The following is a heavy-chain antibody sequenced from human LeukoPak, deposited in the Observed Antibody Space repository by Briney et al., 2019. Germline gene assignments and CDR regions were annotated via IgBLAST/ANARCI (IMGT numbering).Heavy chain of an antibody. D-gene: IGHD6-13*01. CDR2: IYYSGST. Sequence: SETLSLTCTVSGGSISSSSYYWGWIRQPPGKGLEWIGSIYYSGSTYYNPSLKSRVTISVDTSKNQFSLKLSSVTAADTAVYYCARGLRGTGIAAASNGYYYGMDVWGQGTTVTVSS. CDR1: GGSISSSSYY. CDR3: ARGLRGTGIAAASNGYYYGMDV. V-gene: IGHV4-39*01. J-gene: IGHJ6*02.